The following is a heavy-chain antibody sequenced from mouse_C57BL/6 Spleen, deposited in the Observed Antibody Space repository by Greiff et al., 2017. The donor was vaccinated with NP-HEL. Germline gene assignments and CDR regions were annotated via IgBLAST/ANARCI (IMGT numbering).Heavy chain of an antibody. D-gene: IGHD2-3*01. CDR2: INPSSGYT. J-gene: IGHJ4*01. CDR1: GYTFTSYT. V-gene: IGHV1-4*01. CDR3: GIYDYDAMDY. Sequence: QVQLQQSGAELARPGASVKMSCKASGYTFTSYTMHWVKQRPGQGLEWIGYINPSSGYTKYNQKFKDKATLTADKSSSTAYMQLSSLTSEDSAVYYCGIYDYDAMDYWGQGTSVTVSS.